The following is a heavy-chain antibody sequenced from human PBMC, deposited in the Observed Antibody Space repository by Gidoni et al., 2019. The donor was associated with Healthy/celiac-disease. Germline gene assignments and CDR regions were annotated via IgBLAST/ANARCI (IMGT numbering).Heavy chain of an antibody. D-gene: IGHD2-2*01. Sequence: QVQLQESGPGLVKPSETLSLTCTVSGGSISSYYWSWIRQPAGKGLEWIGRIYTSGSTNYNPSLKSRVTMSVDTSKNQFSLKLSSVTAADTAVYYCARAPNYCSSTSCHENWFDPWGQGTLVTVSS. CDR1: GGSISSYY. CDR3: ARAPNYCSSTSCHENWFDP. CDR2: IYTSGST. J-gene: IGHJ5*02. V-gene: IGHV4-4*07.